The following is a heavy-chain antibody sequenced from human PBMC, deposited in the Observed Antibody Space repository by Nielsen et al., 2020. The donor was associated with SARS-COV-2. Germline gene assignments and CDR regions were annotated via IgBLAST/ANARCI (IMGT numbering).Heavy chain of an antibody. D-gene: IGHD5-24*01. CDR3: ARRESQASRDGMDV. Sequence: GESLKISCKASGYTFTSHLLGWVRQMPGKGLEWMGNIYPGDSETRYNPSFQGQVTIAADKSISTVYLQWSSLKAPDTGIYFCARRESQASRDGMDVWGQGTTVIVSS. CDR2: IYPGDSET. CDR1: GYTFTSHL. V-gene: IGHV5-51*01. J-gene: IGHJ6*02.